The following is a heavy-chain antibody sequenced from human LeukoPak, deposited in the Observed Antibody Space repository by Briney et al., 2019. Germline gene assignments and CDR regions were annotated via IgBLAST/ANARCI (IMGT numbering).Heavy chain of an antibody. Sequence: ASVKVSCKASGYTFTSYYMHWVRQAPGKGLEWMGGFDPEDGETIYAQKFQGRVTMTEDTSTDTAYMELSSLRSEDTAVYYCATDFHSSSWYGVFDYWGQGTLVTVSS. J-gene: IGHJ4*02. CDR2: FDPEDGET. CDR3: ATDFHSSSWYGVFDY. D-gene: IGHD6-13*01. V-gene: IGHV1-24*01. CDR1: GYTFTSYY.